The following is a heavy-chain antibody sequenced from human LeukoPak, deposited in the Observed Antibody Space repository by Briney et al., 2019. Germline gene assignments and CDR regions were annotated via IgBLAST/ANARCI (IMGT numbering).Heavy chain of an antibody. V-gene: IGHV4-59*08. CDR2: IYYSGNT. Sequence: PSETLSLTCTVSGGSIRNYYWSWIRQPPGKGLEWIGYIYYSGNTNQNPFLKSRVTISVDTSKNQFSLKLSSVTAADTAVYYCVRHARDGYNYVEYWGQGALVTVSS. D-gene: IGHD5-24*01. CDR3: VRHARDGYNYVEY. CDR1: GGSIRNYY. J-gene: IGHJ4*02.